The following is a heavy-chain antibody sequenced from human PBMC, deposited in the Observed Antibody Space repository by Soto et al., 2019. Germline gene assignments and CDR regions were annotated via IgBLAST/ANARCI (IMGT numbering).Heavy chain of an antibody. D-gene: IGHD2-8*02. CDR3: ARDKITGLLDY. CDR1: GGSFSGYY. J-gene: IGHJ4*02. V-gene: IGHV4-34*01. Sequence: QVQLQQWGAGLLKPSETLSLTCAVYGGSFSGYYWTWIRQPPGTGLEWIGEINHSGSTNYNPSLKXXVTISVDTSKNQFSLKLTSVTDADTAVYYCARDKITGLLDYWGQGTLVTVSS. CDR2: INHSGST.